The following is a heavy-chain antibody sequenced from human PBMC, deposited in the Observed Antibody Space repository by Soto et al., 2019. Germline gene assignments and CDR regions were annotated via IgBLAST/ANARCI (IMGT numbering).Heavy chain of an antibody. D-gene: IGHD5-18*01. J-gene: IGHJ4*02. CDR2: INPNGGGT. V-gene: IGHV1-2*02. CDR1: GYTFTDYY. Sequence: GASVKVSCKASGYTFTDYYVHWVRQAPGQGLEWMGWINPNGGGTNYAQKFQGRVTLTTDTSISTAYMELSSLRSDDTAAYYCARDLLRGYSYGFNMAYWGQGALVTV. CDR3: ARDLLRGYSYGFNMAY.